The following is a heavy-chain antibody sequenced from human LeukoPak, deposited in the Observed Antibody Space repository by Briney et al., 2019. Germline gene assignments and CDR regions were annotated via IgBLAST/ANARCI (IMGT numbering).Heavy chain of an antibody. V-gene: IGHV3-30*04. Sequence: GGSLRLSCTASGFTFGDHAMSWVRQAPGKGLEWVAVISYDGSNKYYADSVKGRFTISRDNSKNTLYLQMSSLRAEDTAVYYCARSGRYYYGSGSYPPGPDYWGQGTLVTVSS. CDR3: ARSGRYYYGSGSYPPGPDY. CDR2: ISYDGSNK. CDR1: GFTFGDHA. J-gene: IGHJ4*02. D-gene: IGHD3-10*01.